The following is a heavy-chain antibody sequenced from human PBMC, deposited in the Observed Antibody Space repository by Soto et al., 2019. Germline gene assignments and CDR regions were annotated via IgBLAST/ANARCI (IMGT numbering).Heavy chain of an antibody. J-gene: IGHJ6*02. Sequence: EVQLVESGGGLVKPGGSLRLSCAASDFTITNAWMNWVRQAPGKGLEWVGRIKTKAEGGETDYAAPLKGRFTISRDDSSNTLFLQMNSLKTEDTAVYYCTTGWVESVWGQGAAVTVSS. V-gene: IGHV3-15*07. D-gene: IGHD1-26*01. CDR1: DFTITNAW. CDR3: TTGWVESV. CDR2: IKTKAEGGET.